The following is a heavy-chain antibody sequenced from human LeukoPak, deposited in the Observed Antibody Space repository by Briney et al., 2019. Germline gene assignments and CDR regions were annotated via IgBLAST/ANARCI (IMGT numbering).Heavy chain of an antibody. CDR3: ASLYGSGSYNYYYYMDV. J-gene: IGHJ6*03. Sequence: GGSLRLSCAASGFTVSSNYMSWVRQAPGKGLEWVSVIYSGGSTYYADSVKGRFTISRDNAKNSLYLQMNSLRAEDTAVYYCASLYGSGSYNYYYYMDVWGKGTTVTISS. CDR1: GFTVSSNY. D-gene: IGHD3-10*01. CDR2: IYSGGST. V-gene: IGHV3-53*01.